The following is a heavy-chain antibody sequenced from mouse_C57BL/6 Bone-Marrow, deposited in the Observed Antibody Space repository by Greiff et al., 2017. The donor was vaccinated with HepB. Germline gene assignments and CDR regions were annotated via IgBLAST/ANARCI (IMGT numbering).Heavy chain of an antibody. CDR2: IDPNSGGT. Sequence: QVQLQQPGAELVKPGASVKLSCKASGYTFTSYWMHWVKQRPGRGLEWIGRIDPNSGGTKYTEKFKSKATLTVDKPSSTAYMQLSSLTSEDSAVYYCAREDGNYCFDYWGKGTLVTVSA. CDR3: AREDGNYCFDY. CDR1: GYTFTSYW. J-gene: IGHJ3*01. D-gene: IGHD2-1*01. V-gene: IGHV1-72*01.